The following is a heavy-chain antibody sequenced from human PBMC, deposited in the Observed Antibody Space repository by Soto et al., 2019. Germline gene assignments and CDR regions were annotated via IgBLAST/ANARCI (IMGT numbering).Heavy chain of an antibody. V-gene: IGHV3-30*18. CDR2: ISYDGSDK. CDR3: AKARFDWSTSDSFDI. CDR1: GFTFNNYG. J-gene: IGHJ3*02. Sequence: QVQLVESGGGVVQPGRSLRLSCAASGFTFNNYGIHWVRQAPGKGLEWVAVISYDGSDKYYADSVKGRFTTARDNSKDTLFLQMNSRRREDTAVYYCAKARFDWSTSDSFDIWGQGTMVTVSS. D-gene: IGHD3-9*01.